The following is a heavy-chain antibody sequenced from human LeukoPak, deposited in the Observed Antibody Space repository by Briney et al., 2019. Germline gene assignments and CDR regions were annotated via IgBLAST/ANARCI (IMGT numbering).Heavy chain of an antibody. CDR1: GFTFSSYG. CDR3: AKGPYSSSWYWLDY. CDR2: ISYDGSNK. D-gene: IGHD6-13*01. Sequence: GGSLRLSCAASGFTFSSYGMHWVRQAPGKGLEWVAVISYDGSNKYYADSVKGRFTISRDNSKNTLYLQMNSLKAEDTAVYYCAKGPYSSSWYWLDYWGQGTLVTVSS. V-gene: IGHV3-30*18. J-gene: IGHJ4*02.